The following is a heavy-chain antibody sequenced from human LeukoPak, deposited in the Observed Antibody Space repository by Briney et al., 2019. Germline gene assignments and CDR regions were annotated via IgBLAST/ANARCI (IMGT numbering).Heavy chain of an antibody. CDR1: GYTFTGYY. Sequence: ASVKVSCKASGYTFTGYYMHWVRQAPGQGLEWMGWINPNSGGTNYAQKFQGRVTITADKSTSTAYMELSSLRSEDTAVYYCARALGSHGREIDYWGQGTLVTVSS. V-gene: IGHV1-2*02. J-gene: IGHJ4*02. CDR3: ARALGSHGREIDY. CDR2: INPNSGGT. D-gene: IGHD1-26*01.